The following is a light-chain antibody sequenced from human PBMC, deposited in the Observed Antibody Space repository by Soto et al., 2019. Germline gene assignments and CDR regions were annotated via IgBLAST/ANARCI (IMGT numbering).Light chain of an antibody. Sequence: QSVLGQPPSASGTPGQRVTISCSGSSSNIGRNYIYWYQRLPGTAPKLLIYGNTQRPSGVPDRFSGSKSGTSVSLAISGLRSEDEADYYCAAWDDSLRGYVFGTGTKVTVL. J-gene: IGLJ1*01. V-gene: IGLV1-47*02. CDR2: GNT. CDR3: AAWDDSLRGYV. CDR1: SSNIGRNY.